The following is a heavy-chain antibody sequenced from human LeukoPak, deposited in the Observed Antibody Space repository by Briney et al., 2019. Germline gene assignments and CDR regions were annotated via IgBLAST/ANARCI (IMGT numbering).Heavy chain of an antibody. CDR3: AKDSKIVGATFRSYHFMDV. V-gene: IGHV3-23*01. CDR1: GFTFSSYG. J-gene: IGHJ6*03. D-gene: IGHD1-26*01. CDR2: IRGSGDRT. Sequence: GSLRLSCAASGFTFSSYGMSWVRQAPGKGLEWVSAIRGSGDRTYYADSVKGRFTISRDNSKNTLYLQMNSLRVEDTAVYYCAKDSKIVGATFRSYHFMDVWGKGTAVAVSS.